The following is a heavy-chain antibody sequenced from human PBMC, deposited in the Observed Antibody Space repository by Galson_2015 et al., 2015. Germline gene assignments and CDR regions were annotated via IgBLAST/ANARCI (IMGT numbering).Heavy chain of an antibody. Sequence: SVKVSCKASGYTFTSYPMHWVRQAPGQRFEWIGWINGGNGDTQYSQKFQGRLTITRDTSARTAYLGLGSLRSEDTAIYYCASAGVAGTLGFDYWGQGTLVIVSS. D-gene: IGHD6-19*01. J-gene: IGHJ4*02. CDR1: GYTFTSYP. CDR2: INGGNGDT. CDR3: ASAGVAGTLGFDY. V-gene: IGHV1-3*01.